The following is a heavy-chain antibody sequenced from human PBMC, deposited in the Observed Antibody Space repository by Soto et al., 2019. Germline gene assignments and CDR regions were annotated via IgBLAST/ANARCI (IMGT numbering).Heavy chain of an antibody. D-gene: IGHD2-8*01. Sequence: GGSLRLSCAASGFTFSSYAMSWVRQAPGKGLEWVSAISGSGGSTYYADSVKGRFTISRDNSKNTLYLQMNSLRAEDTAVYYCAKDGPPLAFSVYAISVIFYWGQGTLVTVSS. J-gene: IGHJ4*02. CDR1: GFTFSSYA. CDR3: AKDGPPLAFSVYAISVIFY. CDR2: ISGSGGST. V-gene: IGHV3-23*01.